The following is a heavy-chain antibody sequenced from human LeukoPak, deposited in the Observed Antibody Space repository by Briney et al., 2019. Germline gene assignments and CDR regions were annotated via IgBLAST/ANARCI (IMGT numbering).Heavy chain of an antibody. V-gene: IGHV5-51*01. Sequence: GESLKIFCKGSGYSFGTYWIGWVRQMPGKGLEWMGIIYPVDSDTRYSPSFQGQVTISADRSISTAYLQWSSLKASDTAMYYCARLGVCSGGICNAFDYWGQGTLVTVSS. D-gene: IGHD2-15*01. J-gene: IGHJ4*02. CDR3: ARLGVCSGGICNAFDY. CDR2: IYPVDSDT. CDR1: GYSFGTYW.